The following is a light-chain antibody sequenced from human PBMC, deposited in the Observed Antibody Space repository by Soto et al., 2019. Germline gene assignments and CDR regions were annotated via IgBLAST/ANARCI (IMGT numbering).Light chain of an antibody. J-gene: IGKJ1*01. V-gene: IGKV1-16*01. CDR3: LQYSTYPQT. Sequence: DVQMTQSPSSLSASVGDRVTLSCRASQGITNYLAWFQQKPGQAPKSLIYGASTLRYDVPSRFSGSGSGTEFTLTINGLQPEDFATYYCLQYSTYPQTFGQGTTVDI. CDR2: GAS. CDR1: QGITNY.